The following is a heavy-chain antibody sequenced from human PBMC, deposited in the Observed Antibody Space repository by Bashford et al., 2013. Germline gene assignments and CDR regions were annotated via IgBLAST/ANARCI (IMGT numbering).Heavy chain of an antibody. V-gene: IGHV3-23*01. CDR2: ISGSGDRT. J-gene: IGHJ4*02. CDR3: ARGRGTRPRTASDY. D-gene: IGHD2-21*02. Sequence: GSLRLSCAASGFTFSSYAMSWVRQAPGKGLEWVSEISGSGDRTYYADSLKGRFTISRDNSKNTLYVQMNSLRAEDTAVYYCARGRGTRPRTASDYWGQGTLVTVSS. CDR1: GFTFSSYA.